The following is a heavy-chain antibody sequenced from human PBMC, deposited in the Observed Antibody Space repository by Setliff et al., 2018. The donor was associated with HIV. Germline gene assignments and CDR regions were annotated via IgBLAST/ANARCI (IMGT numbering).Heavy chain of an antibody. Sequence: SETLSLTCNVSGGSISSHYWSWIRQPPGTGQEWIGEIKHSGDTNYIPSLKSRFAMSLDTSKNQSSLKLTSVTAADTAVYYCASVRGVITTYGMDVWGQGTTVTVSS. V-gene: IGHV4-34*01. CDR3: ASVRGVITTYGMDV. D-gene: IGHD3-10*02. CDR1: GGSISSHY. CDR2: IKHSGDT. J-gene: IGHJ6*02.